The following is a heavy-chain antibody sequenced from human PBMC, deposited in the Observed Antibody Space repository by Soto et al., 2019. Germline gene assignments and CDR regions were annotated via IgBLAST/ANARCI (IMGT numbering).Heavy chain of an antibody. CDR1: VCTPTTTP. CDR2: ISGTASRT. V-gene: IGHV3-23*01. J-gene: IGHJ4*02. CDR3: ETYFRYFDN. D-gene: IGHD3-9*01. Sequence: VVSLRLSCSVSVCTPTTTPLSWVRQPPGKGLEWVTTISGTASRTYYVDSVKGRFFISRDNYKNTVTLQMNNLTLDDTAVYYCETYFRYFDNWGQGTRVTVSS.